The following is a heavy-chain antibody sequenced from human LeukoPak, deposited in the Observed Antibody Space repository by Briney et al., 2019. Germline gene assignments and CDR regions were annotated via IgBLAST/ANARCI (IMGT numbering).Heavy chain of an antibody. J-gene: IGHJ4*02. Sequence: PGGSLRLSCAASGFTFSDYYMSWIRQAPGKGLEWVSYISSSSSYTNYADSVKGRFTISRDNAKNSLYLQMNSLRAEDTAVYYCARGGDIAVPADYWGQGTLVTVSS. V-gene: IGHV3-11*06. D-gene: IGHD6-19*01. CDR1: GFTFSDYY. CDR3: ARGGDIAVPADY. CDR2: ISSSSSYT.